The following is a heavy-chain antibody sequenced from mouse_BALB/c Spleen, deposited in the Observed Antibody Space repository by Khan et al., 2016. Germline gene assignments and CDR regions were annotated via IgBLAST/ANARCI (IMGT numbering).Heavy chain of an antibody. D-gene: IGHD2-3*01. CDR2: IHYSGST. CDR1: GYSLTSGYS. CDR3: VRCTFYDPYYFDY. Sequence: EVQLLESGPDLVKPSQSLSLTCTVTGYSLTSGYSWHWIRQFPGNKMEWMGSIHYSGSTNYNPSLKSRISITRDQSKNPFFLQLNSVTTEDTATYSCVRCTFYDPYYFDYWGKGTTLTVSS. J-gene: IGHJ2*01. V-gene: IGHV3-1*02.